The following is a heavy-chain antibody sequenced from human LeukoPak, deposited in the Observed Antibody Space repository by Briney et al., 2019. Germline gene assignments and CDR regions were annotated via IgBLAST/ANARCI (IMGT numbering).Heavy chain of an antibody. CDR3: ARAPVLLWFGELLGWFDP. CDR1: GGSISSSSYY. CDR2: IYYSGST. Sequence: SETLSLTCTVSGGSISSSSYYWGWIRQPPGKVLEWIGSIYYSGSTYYNPSLKSRVTISVDTSKNQFSLKLSSVTAADTAVYYCARAPVLLWFGELLGWFDPWGQGTLVTVSS. J-gene: IGHJ5*02. V-gene: IGHV4-39*01. D-gene: IGHD3-10*01.